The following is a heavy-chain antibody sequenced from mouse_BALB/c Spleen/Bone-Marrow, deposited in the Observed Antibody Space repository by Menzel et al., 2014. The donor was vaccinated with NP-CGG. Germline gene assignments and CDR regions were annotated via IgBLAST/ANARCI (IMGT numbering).Heavy chain of an antibody. Sequence: EVKLMESGGDLVKPGGSLKLSCVASGFTFSSYSMSWVRQTPDKRLEWVATISSGGSSTYYPASVKGRFTISRDNAKSTLYLQMSSLNSEDTAMYYCTRRPLQANSYFDCWGQGTTLTVSS. V-gene: IGHV5-6*02. CDR2: ISSGGSST. CDR3: TRRPLQANSYFDC. D-gene: IGHD3-2*02. J-gene: IGHJ2*01. CDR1: GFTFSSYS.